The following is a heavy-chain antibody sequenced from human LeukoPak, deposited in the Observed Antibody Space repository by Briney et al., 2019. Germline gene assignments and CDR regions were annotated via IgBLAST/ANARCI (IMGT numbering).Heavy chain of an antibody. CDR1: GDSFSSKSTA. V-gene: IGHV6-1*01. J-gene: IGHJ6*02. CDR2: TYYRSKWYN. CDR3: ARTQELDV. Sequence: SQTLSLTCAISGDSFSSKSTAWNWIRQSPSRGLEWLGRTYYRSKWYNGYAVSVKSRITINPDTSKNQFSLKLSSVTAADTAVYYCARTQELDVWGQGTTVTVSS.